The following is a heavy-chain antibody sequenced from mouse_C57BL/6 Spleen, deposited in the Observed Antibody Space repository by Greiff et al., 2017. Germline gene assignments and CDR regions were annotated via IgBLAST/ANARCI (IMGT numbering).Heavy chain of an antibody. CDR3: ARANWDGTWFAY. V-gene: IGHV5-4*03. CDR2: ISDGGSYT. D-gene: IGHD4-1*02. Sequence: VKLVESGGGLVKPGGSLKLSCAASGFTFSSYAMSWVRQTPEKRLEWVATISDGGSYTYYPDNVKGRFTISRDNAKNNLYLQMSHLKSEDTAMYYCARANWDGTWFAYWGQGTLVTVSA. CDR1: GFTFSSYA. J-gene: IGHJ3*01.